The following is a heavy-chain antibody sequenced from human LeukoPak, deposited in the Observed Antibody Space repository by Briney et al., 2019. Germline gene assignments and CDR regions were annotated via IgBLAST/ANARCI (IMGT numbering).Heavy chain of an antibody. CDR1: GGSFSGYY. J-gene: IGHJ5*02. CDR3: ARLGVIRLDP. CDR2: INHSGST. V-gene: IGHV4-34*01. Sequence: TASETLSLTCAVYGGSFSGYYWSWIRQPPGKGLEWIGEINHSGSTNYNPSLKSRVTISVDTSKNQFSLKLTSVTAADTAVYYCARLGVIRLDPWGQGTLVTVSS. D-gene: IGHD3-16*01.